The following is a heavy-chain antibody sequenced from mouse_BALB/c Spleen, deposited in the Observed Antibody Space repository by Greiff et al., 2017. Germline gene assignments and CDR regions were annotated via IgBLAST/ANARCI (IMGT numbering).Heavy chain of an antibody. V-gene: IGHV1S132*01. Sequence: VQRVESGAELVKPGASVKLSCKTSGYTFTSYWIQWVKQRPGQGLGWIGEIFPGTGTTYYNEKFKGKATLTIDTSSSTAYMQLSSLTSEDSAVYFCAYYYGSGAYWGQGTLVTVSA. CDR1: GYTFTSYW. J-gene: IGHJ3*01. CDR2: IFPGTGTT. D-gene: IGHD1-1*01. CDR3: AYYYGSGAY.